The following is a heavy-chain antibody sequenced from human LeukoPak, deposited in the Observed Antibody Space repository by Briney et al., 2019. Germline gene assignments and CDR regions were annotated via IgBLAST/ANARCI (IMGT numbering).Heavy chain of an antibody. V-gene: IGHV4-39*07. J-gene: IGHJ4*02. CDR2: IYYSGST. CDR1: GGSISSSSYY. D-gene: IGHD3-10*01. CDR3: ARSTYGSGSYYSLAPSFDY. Sequence: SETLSLTCTVSGGSISSSSYYWGWIRQPPGKGLEWIGSIYYSGSTYYNPSLKSRVTISVDTSKNQFSLKLSSVTAADTAVYYCARSTYGSGSYYSLAPSFDYWGQGTLVTVSS.